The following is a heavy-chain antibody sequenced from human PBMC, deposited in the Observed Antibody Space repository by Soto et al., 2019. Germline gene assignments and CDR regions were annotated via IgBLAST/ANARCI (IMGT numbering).Heavy chain of an antibody. V-gene: IGHV1-46*01. CDR2: INPSGGST. CDR3: AGEGGGGSGSYLSYYYYGMDV. Sequence: QVQLVQSGAEVKKPGASVKVSCKASGYTFTSYYMHWVRQAPGQGLEWMGIINPSGGSTSYAQKFQGRVTQTRDTSTSQVYMGLSSLRSEDTAGYYCAGEGGGGSGSYLSYYYYGMDVWGQGTTVTVSS. J-gene: IGHJ6*02. CDR1: GYTFTSYY. D-gene: IGHD3-10*01.